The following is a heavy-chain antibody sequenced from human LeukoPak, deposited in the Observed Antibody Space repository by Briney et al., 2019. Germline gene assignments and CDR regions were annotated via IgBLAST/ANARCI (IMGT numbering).Heavy chain of an antibody. CDR3: ARSLRVGHIDY. V-gene: IGHV4-39*01. CDR2: IYYSGST. CDR1: GGSISSSSYY. D-gene: IGHD3-10*01. Sequence: SETLSRTCTVSGGSISSSSYYWGWIRQPPGKGLEWIGSIYYSGSTYYNPSLKSRVTISVDTSKNQFSLKLSSVTAADTAVYYCARSLRVGHIDYWGQGTLVTVSS. J-gene: IGHJ4*02.